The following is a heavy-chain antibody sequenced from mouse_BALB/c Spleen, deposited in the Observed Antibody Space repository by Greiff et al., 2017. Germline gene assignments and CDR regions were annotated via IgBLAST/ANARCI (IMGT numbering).Heavy chain of an antibody. Sequence: EVQLQQSGPELVKPGASVKMSCKASGYTFTSYVMHWVKQKPGQGLEWIGYINPYNDGTKYNEKFKGKATLTSDKSSSTAYMELSSLTSEDSAVYYCAISYGSSYTWFAYWGQGTLVTVSA. CDR1: GYTFTSYV. CDR2: INPYNDGT. D-gene: IGHD1-1*01. J-gene: IGHJ3*01. CDR3: AISYGSSYTWFAY. V-gene: IGHV1-14*01.